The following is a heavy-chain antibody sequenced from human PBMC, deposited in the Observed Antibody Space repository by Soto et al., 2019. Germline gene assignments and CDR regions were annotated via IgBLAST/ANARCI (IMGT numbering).Heavy chain of an antibody. CDR1: GGTFSSYA. V-gene: IGHV1-69*13. D-gene: IGHD6-6*01. CDR3: ARDLSLYSSSSVGWFDP. Sequence: ASVKVSCKASGGTFSSYAISWVRQAPGQGLEWMGGIIPIFGTANYAQKFQGRVTITADESTSTAYMELSSLRSEDTAVYYCARDLSLYSSSSVGWFDPWGQGTLVTVSS. CDR2: IIPIFGTA. J-gene: IGHJ5*02.